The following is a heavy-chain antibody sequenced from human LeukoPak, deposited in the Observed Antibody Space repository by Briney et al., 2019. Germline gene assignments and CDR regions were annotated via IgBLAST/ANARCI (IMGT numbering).Heavy chain of an antibody. J-gene: IGHJ4*02. D-gene: IGHD1-26*01. Sequence: GGSLRLSCAASGFTFSSYGMHWVRQAPGKGLEWVAFIRYDGSNKYYADSVKGRFTISRDNSKNTLYLQMNSLRAEDTAVYYCAKDQGGSYSYFDYWGQGTLVTVSS. V-gene: IGHV3-30*02. CDR2: IRYDGSNK. CDR3: AKDQGGSYSYFDY. CDR1: GFTFSSYG.